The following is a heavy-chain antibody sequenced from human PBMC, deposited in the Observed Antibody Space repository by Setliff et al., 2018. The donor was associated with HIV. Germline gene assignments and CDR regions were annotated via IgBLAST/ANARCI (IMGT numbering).Heavy chain of an antibody. J-gene: IGHJ4*02. Sequence: SGTLSLTCAVSAYSISSSNWWAWFRQPPGKGLGWIGYIYHNGNTNYNPSLRSRVTMSIDTSKNQFCLKLSSVTALDTATYSCSRMGNAYDSCGSYDYFEYWGQGTLVTVSS. D-gene: IGHD3-22*01. CDR1: AYSISSSNW. CDR2: IYHNGNT. CDR3: SRMGNAYDSCGSYDYFEY. V-gene: IGHV4-28*06.